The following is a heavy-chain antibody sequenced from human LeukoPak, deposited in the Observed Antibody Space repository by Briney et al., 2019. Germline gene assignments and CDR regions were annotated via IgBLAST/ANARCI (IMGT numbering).Heavy chain of an antibody. CDR2: ISNSGSTI. CDR3: ARTSHRYYYGVDV. J-gene: IGHJ6*02. Sequence: PGGSLRLSCAASGFTFSNYEMNWVRQAPGKGLEWLSYISNSGSTISYADSVRGRFTTSRDNAKNSLYLQMNSLRAEDTAVYHCARTSHRYYYGVDVWGQGTTVTVSS. CDR1: GFTFSNYE. D-gene: IGHD2-2*01. V-gene: IGHV3-48*03.